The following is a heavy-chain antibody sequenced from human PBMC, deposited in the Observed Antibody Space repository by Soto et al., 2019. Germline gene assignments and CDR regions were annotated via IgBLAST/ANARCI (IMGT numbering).Heavy chain of an antibody. J-gene: IGHJ5*02. CDR1: GGSISSGDYY. D-gene: IGHD3-22*01. CDR2: IYYSGST. Sequence: PSETLSLTXTVSGGSISSGDYYWSWIRQPPGKGLEWIGYIYYSGSTYYNPSLKSRVTISVDTSKNQFSLKLSSVTAADTAVYYCACYYDSSGYSGGGNWFDPWGQGTLVTVSS. V-gene: IGHV4-30-4*01. CDR3: ACYYDSSGYSGGGNWFDP.